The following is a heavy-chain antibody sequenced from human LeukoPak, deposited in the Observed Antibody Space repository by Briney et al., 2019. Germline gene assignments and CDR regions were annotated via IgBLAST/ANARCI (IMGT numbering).Heavy chain of an antibody. Sequence: ASVKVSCKASGYTFTGYYMHWVRQAPGQGLEWMGWINPNSGGTNYAQKFQGRVTMTTDTSTSTAYMELRSLRSDDTAVYYCARVKNSSGWYPNDAFDIWGQGTMVTVSS. CDR3: ARVKNSSGWYPNDAFDI. J-gene: IGHJ3*02. CDR1: GYTFTGYY. V-gene: IGHV1-2*02. D-gene: IGHD6-19*01. CDR2: INPNSGGT.